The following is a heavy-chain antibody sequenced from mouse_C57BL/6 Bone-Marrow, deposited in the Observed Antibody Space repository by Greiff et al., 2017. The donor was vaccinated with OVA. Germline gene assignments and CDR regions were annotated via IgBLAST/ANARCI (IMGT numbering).Heavy chain of an antibody. J-gene: IGHJ3*01. CDR3: ARLKAFDGNFWFAY. V-gene: IGHV1-54*01. Sequence: VKLQESGAELVRPGTSVKVSCKASGYAFTNYLIEWVKQRPGQGLEWIGVINPGSGGTNYNEKFKGKATLTADKSSSTAYMQLSSLTSEDSAVYFCARLKAFDGNFWFAYWGQGTLVTVSA. CDR1: GYAFTNYL. D-gene: IGHD2-1*01. CDR2: INPGSGGT.